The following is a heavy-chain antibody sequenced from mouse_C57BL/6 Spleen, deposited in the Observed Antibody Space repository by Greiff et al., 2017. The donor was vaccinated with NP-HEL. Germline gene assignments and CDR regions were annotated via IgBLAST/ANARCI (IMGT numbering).Heavy chain of an antibody. V-gene: IGHV14-2*01. CDR2: IDPEDGET. J-gene: IGHJ2*01. Sequence: EVKLQESGAELVKPGASVKLSCTASGFNIKDYYMHWVKQRTEQGLEWIGRIDPEDGETKYAPKFQGKATIKADISSNTAYLQLSSLTSEDTAVYYCARGYGSSCDSFDYWGQGTTLTVSS. CDR3: ARGYGSSCDSFDY. D-gene: IGHD1-1*01. CDR1: GFNIKDYY.